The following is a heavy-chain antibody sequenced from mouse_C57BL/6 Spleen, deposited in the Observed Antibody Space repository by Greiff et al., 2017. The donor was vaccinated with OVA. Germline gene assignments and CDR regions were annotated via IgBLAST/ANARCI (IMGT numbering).Heavy chain of an antibody. CDR1: GYTFTDHT. V-gene: IGHV1-78*01. CDR2: IYPRDGST. CDR3: ARWGYGSSYAMDY. J-gene: IGHJ4*01. Sequence: LVESDAELVKPGASVKISCKVSGYTFTDHTIHWMKQRPEQGLEWIGYIYPRDGSTKYNEKFKGKATLTADKSSSTAYMQLNSLTSEDSAVYFCARWGYGSSYAMDYWGQGTSVTVSS. D-gene: IGHD1-1*01.